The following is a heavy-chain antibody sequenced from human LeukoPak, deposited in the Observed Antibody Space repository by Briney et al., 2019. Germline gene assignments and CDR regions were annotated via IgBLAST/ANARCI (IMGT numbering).Heavy chain of an antibody. CDR3: ARLIPGTTGLRKNYFDY. CDR1: GDSISSSY. CDR2: ISASGNT. V-gene: IGHV4-4*09. J-gene: IGHJ4*02. D-gene: IGHD1-20*01. Sequence: SETLSLTCTVPGDSISSSYWNWIRQTPGKGLEWIGYISASGNTNYNPSLQSRIIILVDMSKNHFSLKLSSVTAADTAVYYCARLIPGTTGLRKNYFDYWGQGTLVTVSS.